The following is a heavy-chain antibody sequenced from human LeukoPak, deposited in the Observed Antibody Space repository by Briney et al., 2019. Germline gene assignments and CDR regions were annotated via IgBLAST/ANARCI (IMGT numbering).Heavy chain of an antibody. CDR1: GGSFSGYY. D-gene: IGHD3-22*01. CDR2: IYYSGST. J-gene: IGHJ2*01. CDR3: ARDTYYYDSSGYYSEGYFDL. V-gene: IGHV4-34*01. Sequence: SETLSLTCAVYGGSFSGYYWSWIRQPPGKGLEWIGSIYYSGSTYYNPSLKSRVTISVDTSKNQFSLKLSSVTAADTAVYYCARDTYYYDSSGYYSEGYFDLWGRGTLVTVSS.